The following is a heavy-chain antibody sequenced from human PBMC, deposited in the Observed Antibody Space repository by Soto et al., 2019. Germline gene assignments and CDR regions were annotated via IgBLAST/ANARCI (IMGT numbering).Heavy chain of an antibody. CDR2: IFHSGST. V-gene: IGHV4-31*03. J-gene: IGHJ5*02. CDR1: GDSISNGGFY. Sequence: QVQLQESGPGLVKPSQTLSLTCTVSGDSISNGGFYYSWIRQHPGQGLEWVGYIFHSGSTLSNTSLRRRVTLSADTSKNQLFLKLTSVTAADTAVYYCARGGIAGNWFDPWGQGTLVTVSA. D-gene: IGHD2-15*01. CDR3: ARGGIAGNWFDP.